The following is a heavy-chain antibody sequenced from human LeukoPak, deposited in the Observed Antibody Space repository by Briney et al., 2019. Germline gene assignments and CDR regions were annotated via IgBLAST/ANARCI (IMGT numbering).Heavy chain of an antibody. CDR1: GFTFSSYW. D-gene: IGHD2-2*01. Sequence: GGSLRLSCAASGFTFSSYWMSWVRQAPGKGLEWVTYIKQDGSDKYYADSVKGRFTISRDNAKNTLYLQMNSLRPEDTAVYYCERAIVVPAAILYYFDYGGQGILVAVSS. CDR3: ERAIVVPAAILYYFDY. CDR2: IKQDGSDK. V-gene: IGHV3-7*01. J-gene: IGHJ4*02.